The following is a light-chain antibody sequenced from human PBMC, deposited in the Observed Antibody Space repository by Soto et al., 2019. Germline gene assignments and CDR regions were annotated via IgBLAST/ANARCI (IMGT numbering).Light chain of an antibody. CDR1: QSVDNY. CDR3: QQRDSWPIT. V-gene: IGKV3-11*01. CDR2: GAS. J-gene: IGKJ5*01. Sequence: EIVLTQSPASLSLSPVERATISCRASQSVDNYLVWYQQKPGQAPRLLIFGASNRATGIPARFSGSGSGTDFTLTINSLEPEDFAVHYCQQRDSWPITLGQGTRLEIK.